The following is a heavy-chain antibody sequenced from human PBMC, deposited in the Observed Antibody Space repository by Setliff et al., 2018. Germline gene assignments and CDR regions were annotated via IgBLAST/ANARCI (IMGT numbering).Heavy chain of an antibody. CDR1: GFTFSTHS. V-gene: IGHV3-21*01. Sequence: GGSLRLSCAASGFTFSTHSMNWVRQAPGKGLEWVSSISRSSTYIYYADSMKGRFTISRDNAKNSLYLQMNSLRAEDTAVYYCARAFLIVPQAYYGMDVWGQGTTVTVSS. CDR3: ARAFLIVPQAYYGMDV. D-gene: IGHD2-21*01. CDR2: ISRSSTYI. J-gene: IGHJ6*02.